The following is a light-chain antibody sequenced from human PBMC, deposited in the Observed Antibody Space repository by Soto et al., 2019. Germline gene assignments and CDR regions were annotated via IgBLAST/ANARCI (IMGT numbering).Light chain of an antibody. V-gene: IGKV1-39*01. CDR3: QQYRT. CDR2: DAS. Sequence: DIQMTQSPSTLSGSLVDRFSITCRASQSISSYLNWYQQKPGKAPKLLIYDASSLESGVPSRFSGSGSGTDFTLTISRLGPEDFAVYYCQQYRTFGQGTKVDIK. CDR1: QSISSY. J-gene: IGKJ1*01.